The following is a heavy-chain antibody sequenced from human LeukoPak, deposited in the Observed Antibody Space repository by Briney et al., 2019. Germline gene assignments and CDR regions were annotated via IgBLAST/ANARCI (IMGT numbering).Heavy chain of an antibody. CDR2: ISRSGDYT. D-gene: IGHD4-17*01. V-gene: IGHV3-23*01. CDR1: GFTVRTSH. CDR3: AKDRDDSGDYAFDY. Sequence: GGSLRLSCAASGFTVRTSHMSWIRQAPGKGLEWVSVISRSGDYTKYADSVKGRFTISRDNSKNTLSLQVSGLRAEDTAIYYCAKDRDDSGDYAFDYWGQGILVSVSS. J-gene: IGHJ4*02.